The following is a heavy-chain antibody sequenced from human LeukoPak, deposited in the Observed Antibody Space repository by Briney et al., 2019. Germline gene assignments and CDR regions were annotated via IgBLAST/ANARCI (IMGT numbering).Heavy chain of an antibody. CDR3: ARYSSGWSFDY. Sequence: GGPLRLSCAASGFTFTGYSMNWVGQAPRKGLEWGSYVSSSRSTISSADSVKGRFTISRDNAKNSLYPQMNSLRDEDTALFYCARYSSGWSFDYWGQRTLVTVSS. J-gene: IGHJ4*02. V-gene: IGHV3-48*02. CDR1: GFTFTGYS. CDR2: VSSSRSTI. D-gene: IGHD6-19*01.